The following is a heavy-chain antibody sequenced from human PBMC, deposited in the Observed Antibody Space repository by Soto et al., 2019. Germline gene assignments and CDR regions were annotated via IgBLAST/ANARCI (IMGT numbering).Heavy chain of an antibody. V-gene: IGHV3-53*01. CDR1: GFTVSSNY. CDR3: ARDPLTDYGNYYGMDV. J-gene: IGHJ6*02. CDR2: IYSGGST. D-gene: IGHD4-17*01. Sequence: GESLKISCAASGFTVSSNYMSWVRQAPGKGLEWVSVIYSGGSTYYADSVKGRFTISRDNSKNTLYLQMNSLRAEDTAVYYCARDPLTDYGNYYGMDVWGQGTTVTVSS.